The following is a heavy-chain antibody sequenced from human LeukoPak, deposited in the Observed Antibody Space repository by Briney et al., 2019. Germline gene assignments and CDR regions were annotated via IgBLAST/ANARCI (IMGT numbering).Heavy chain of an antibody. CDR2: IKQDGTEK. D-gene: IGHD6-13*01. J-gene: IGHJ5*02. Sequence: GGSLRLSCAASGFTFTTYWMSWVRQAPGKGLEWVANIKQDGTEKYYMDSVKGRFTTSRDNAKNSLDLQMSSLRADDTAVYYCARVAAAVPDQWGQGTLVTVSS. CDR1: GFTFTTYW. V-gene: IGHV3-7*04. CDR3: ARVAAAVPDQ.